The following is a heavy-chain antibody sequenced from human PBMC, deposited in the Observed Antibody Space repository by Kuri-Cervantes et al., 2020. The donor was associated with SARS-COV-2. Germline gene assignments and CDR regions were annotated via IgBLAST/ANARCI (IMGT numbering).Heavy chain of an antibody. J-gene: IGHJ6*02. Sequence: GGSLRLSCAASGFTFSSYGMHWVRQAPGKGLEWVAVISYDGSNKYYADSVKGRFTISRDNSKDTLYLQMNSLRAEDTAVYYCARDAPSCSSTSCSQYYYYGMDVWGQGTTVTVSS. V-gene: IGHV3-30*03. D-gene: IGHD2-2*01. CDR1: GFTFSSYG. CDR3: ARDAPSCSSTSCSQYYYYGMDV. CDR2: ISYDGSNK.